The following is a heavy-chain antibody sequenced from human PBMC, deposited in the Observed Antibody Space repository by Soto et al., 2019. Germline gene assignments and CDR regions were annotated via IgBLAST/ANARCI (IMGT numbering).Heavy chain of an antibody. Sequence: LRLSCAASGFTFRSYAMHWVRQAPGKGLEWVAVISYDGSNKYYADSVKGRFTISRDNSKNTLYLQMNSLRAEDTAVYYCARFKGGDYYGMDVWGQGTTVTVSS. CDR1: GFTFRSYA. CDR2: ISYDGSNK. V-gene: IGHV3-30-3*01. J-gene: IGHJ6*02. D-gene: IGHD3-16*01. CDR3: ARFKGGDYYGMDV.